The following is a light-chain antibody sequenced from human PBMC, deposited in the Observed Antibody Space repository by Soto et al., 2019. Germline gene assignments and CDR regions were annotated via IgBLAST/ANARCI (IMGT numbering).Light chain of an antibody. CDR3: QQYGRLPLLI. V-gene: IGKV3-20*01. Sequence: EIVLTQSPGTLSLSPGERATLSCRASQSVSSSYLAWYQQKPGQAPRLLIYGASSSATGIPDRFSVSGSETDFTLTISRLEPEDYVLAYGQQYGRLPLLIFGQGTKREIK. CDR1: QSVSSSY. CDR2: GAS. J-gene: IGKJ2*01.